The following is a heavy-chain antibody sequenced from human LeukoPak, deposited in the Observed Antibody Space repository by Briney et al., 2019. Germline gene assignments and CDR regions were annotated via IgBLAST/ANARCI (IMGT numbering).Heavy chain of an antibody. CDR1: GFTFRDYW. J-gene: IGHJ4*02. Sequence: GGSLRLSCEASGFTFRDYWMHWVRQAPGKGLVWVARINTDGSSTNYADSVKGRFTISRDNARNTAFLQMNSLRAEDTAVYYCAKDYMWTPKSVDYWGQGTLVTVSS. D-gene: IGHD2-21*01. CDR2: INTDGSST. V-gene: IGHV3-74*01. CDR3: AKDYMWTPKSVDY.